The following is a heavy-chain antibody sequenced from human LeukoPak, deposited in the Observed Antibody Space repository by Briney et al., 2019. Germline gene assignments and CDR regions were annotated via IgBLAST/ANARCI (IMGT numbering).Heavy chain of an antibody. D-gene: IGHD3-22*01. CDR2: IYYSGST. CDR3: ARDRHYYDSSGYWIGY. CDR1: GGSISSSSYY. V-gene: IGHV4-39*07. J-gene: IGHJ4*02. Sequence: SETLSLTCIVSGGSISSSSYYWGWIRQPPGKGLEWIGSIYYSGSTYYNPSLKSRVTISVDTSKNQFSLKLSSVTAADTAVYYCARDRHYYDSSGYWIGYWGQGTLVTVSS.